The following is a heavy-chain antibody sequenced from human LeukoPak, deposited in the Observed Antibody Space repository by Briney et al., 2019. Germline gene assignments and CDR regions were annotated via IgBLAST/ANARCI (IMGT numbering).Heavy chain of an antibody. CDR1: GFTFSGYA. D-gene: IGHD3-10*01. CDR2: IYSSDTT. Sequence: PGGSLRLSCAAFGFTFSGYAMNWVRQAPGKGLEWVSHIYSSDTTYADSVKGRFTISRDNAKNSLYLQMNSLRDEDTAVYYCARDLHYAFDIWGQGTMVTASS. J-gene: IGHJ3*02. CDR3: ARDLHYAFDI. V-gene: IGHV3-48*02.